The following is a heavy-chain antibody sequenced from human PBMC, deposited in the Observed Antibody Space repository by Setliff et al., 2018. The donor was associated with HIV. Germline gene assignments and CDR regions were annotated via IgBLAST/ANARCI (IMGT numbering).Heavy chain of an antibody. V-gene: IGHV1-69*05. D-gene: IGHD3-22*01. Sequence: SVKVSCKASGNTFSSYGITWVRQAPGQGLEWMGGIVPIFSTANYAQKFQGRVTITTDESTSTAYMDLSSLRSEDTAVYYCARAPGISGFFYWYFDLWGRGTLVTVSS. CDR3: ARAPGISGFFYWYFDL. J-gene: IGHJ2*01. CDR2: IVPIFSTA. CDR1: GNTFSSYG.